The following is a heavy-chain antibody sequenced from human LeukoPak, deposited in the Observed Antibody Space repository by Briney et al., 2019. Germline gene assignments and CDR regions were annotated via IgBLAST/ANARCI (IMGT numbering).Heavy chain of an antibody. J-gene: IGHJ5*02. Sequence: GESLRISCQGSGYRFTSYWIIWVRQMPGKGLGWMGRIDPSDSVTNYSPSFQGHVTFSVDKSISTAYLQWSSLKASDTALYYCARLPLDNWNGVSWGQGTLVTVSS. D-gene: IGHD1-1*01. CDR1: GYRFTSYW. CDR3: ARLPLDNWNGVS. V-gene: IGHV5-10-1*01. CDR2: IDPSDSVT.